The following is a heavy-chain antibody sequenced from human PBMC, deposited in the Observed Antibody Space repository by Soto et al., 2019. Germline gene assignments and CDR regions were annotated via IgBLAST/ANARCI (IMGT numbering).Heavy chain of an antibody. J-gene: IGHJ4*02. CDR1: GFSLSTSGVG. CDR3: AHTMVRGVMGTPFDY. D-gene: IGHD3-10*01. Sequence: QITLKESGPTLVKPTQTLTLTCTFSGFSLSTSGVGVGWIRQPPGKALEWLALIYWDDDKRYSPSLKGRLTITKDTSKNQVVLTMTNMDPVDTATYYCAHTMVRGVMGTPFDYWGQGTLVTVSS. V-gene: IGHV2-5*02. CDR2: IYWDDDK.